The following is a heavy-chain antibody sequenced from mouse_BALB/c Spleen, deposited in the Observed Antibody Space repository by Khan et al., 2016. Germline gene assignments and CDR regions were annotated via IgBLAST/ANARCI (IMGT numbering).Heavy chain of an antibody. Sequence: EVQLQESGPGLVKPSQSLSLTCTVTGYSIISDYAWNWIRQFPGDKLEWMGYITYSGSTTYNPSLQSRISITRDTSKNQFFLQLSSVTPADTATFYCARSGFNYASFSYWGQGTLVTVSA. CDR2: ITYSGST. V-gene: IGHV3-2*02. J-gene: IGHJ3*01. CDR1: GYSIISDYA. CDR3: ARSGFNYASFSY. D-gene: IGHD2-1*01.